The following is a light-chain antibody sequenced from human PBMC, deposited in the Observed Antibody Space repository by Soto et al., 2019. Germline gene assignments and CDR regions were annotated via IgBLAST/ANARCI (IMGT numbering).Light chain of an antibody. CDR1: SSDVGAYIY. CDR2: DVS. CDR3: CSYAGSSLI. J-gene: IGLJ2*01. V-gene: IGLV2-11*01. Sequence: QSALTQPRSVSGSPGQSVTISCTGTSSDVGAYIYVSWYQQDPGKAPKLMTYDVSKRPSGVPDRFSGSKSGNTASLTISGLQAEDEADYYCCSYAGSSLIFGGGTKLTVL.